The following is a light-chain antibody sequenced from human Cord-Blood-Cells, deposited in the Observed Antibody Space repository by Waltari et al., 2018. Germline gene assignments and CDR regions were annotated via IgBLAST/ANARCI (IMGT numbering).Light chain of an antibody. V-gene: IGLV1-47*01. J-gene: IGLJ3*02. CDR2: RNN. CDR1: SSSIGTNY. CDR3: AAWDDSLSGWV. Sequence: QSVLTQPPSASGTPGQRGTIPCSGRSSSIGTNYVYCYQQLPGTAPKLLIYRNNQRPAGVPDRFSGSKSGTSASLAISGLRSEDEADYYCAAWDDSLSGWVFGGGTKLTVL.